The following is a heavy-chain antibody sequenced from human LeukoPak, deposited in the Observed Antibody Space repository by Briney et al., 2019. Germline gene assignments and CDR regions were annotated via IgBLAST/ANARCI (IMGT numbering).Heavy chain of an antibody. V-gene: IGHV3-21*01. CDR3: ASRLNSSGWYRSFNY. D-gene: IGHD6-19*01. CDR1: GFTFSSYS. Sequence: GGSLRLSCAASGFTFSSYSMSWVRQAPGKGLEWVSSISSSSSYIYYADSVEGRFTISRDNAKNSLYLQMNSLRAEDTAVYYCASRLNSSGWYRSFNYWGQGTLVTVSS. CDR2: ISSSSSYI. J-gene: IGHJ4*02.